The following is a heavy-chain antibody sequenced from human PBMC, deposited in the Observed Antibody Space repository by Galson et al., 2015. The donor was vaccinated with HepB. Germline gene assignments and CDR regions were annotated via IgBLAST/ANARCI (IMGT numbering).Heavy chain of an antibody. J-gene: IGHJ3*02. CDR3: AKDSGGTVGTTGDASDI. CDR1: GYTFTSYY. Sequence: SVKVSCKASGYTFTSYYMHWVRQAPGQGLEWMGQINPSNGNTNYSQKFQGRVIMTRDTPISTAYMELSSLTSDDTAVYYCAKDSGGTVGTTGDASDIWGQGTMVTVSS. D-gene: IGHD1-1*01. V-gene: IGHV1-2*06. CDR2: INPSNGNT.